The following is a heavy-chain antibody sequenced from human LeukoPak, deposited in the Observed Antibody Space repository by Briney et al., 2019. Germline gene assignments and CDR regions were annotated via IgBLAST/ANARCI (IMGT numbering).Heavy chain of an antibody. Sequence: SRTLSLTCAISGDSVSSNSAAWNWIRQSPSRGLEWLGRTYYRSRWYNEYEVSVRSRITISPDTSKNQVYLQLNFVTPEDTAVYYCARSSGDLDYWGQGTLVTVSS. J-gene: IGHJ4*02. CDR3: ARSSGDLDY. V-gene: IGHV6-1*01. CDR1: GDSVSSNSAA. D-gene: IGHD1-26*01. CDR2: TYYRSRWYN.